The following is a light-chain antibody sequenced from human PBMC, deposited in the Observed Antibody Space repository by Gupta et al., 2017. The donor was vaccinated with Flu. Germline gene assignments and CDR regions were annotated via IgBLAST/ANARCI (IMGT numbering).Light chain of an antibody. CDR2: FAS. Sequence: EIVLTQSPDFQSVTPKEKVTITCRASQTIGSSLNWYQQKPDQSPNLLIKFASQSFSGVPSRFSGSGSGTDFTLTIKSLEAEDAATYYCQQSSSFPFTFGHGTKVDIK. J-gene: IGKJ3*01. CDR3: QQSSSFPFT. CDR1: QTIGSS. V-gene: IGKV6-21*01.